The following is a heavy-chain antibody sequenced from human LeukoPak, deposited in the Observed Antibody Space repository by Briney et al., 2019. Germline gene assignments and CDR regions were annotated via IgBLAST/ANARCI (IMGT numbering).Heavy chain of an antibody. Sequence: SETLSLTCAVYGGSFSGYYWSWLRQPPGKGLEWIGEINHSGSTNYNPSLKSRVTISVDTSKNQFSLKLSSVTAADTAVYYCATIAVAGTVDYWGQGTLVTVSS. CDR1: GGSFSGYY. CDR3: ATIAVAGTVDY. D-gene: IGHD6-19*01. CDR2: INHSGST. V-gene: IGHV4-34*01. J-gene: IGHJ4*02.